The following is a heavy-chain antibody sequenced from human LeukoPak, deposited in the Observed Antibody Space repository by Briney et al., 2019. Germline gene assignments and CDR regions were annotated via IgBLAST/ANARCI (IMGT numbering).Heavy chain of an antibody. V-gene: IGHV1-18*01. CDR3: ARGGDQPEVYYFDY. J-gene: IGHJ4*02. CDR2: ISAYNGNT. D-gene: IGHD3-16*01. Sequence: GASVKVSCKASGYTFTSYAMNWVRQAPGQGLEWMGWISAYNGNTNYAQKLQGRVTMTTDTSTSTAYMELRSLRSDDTAVYYCARGGDQPEVYYFDYWGQGTLVTVSS. CDR1: GYTFTSYA.